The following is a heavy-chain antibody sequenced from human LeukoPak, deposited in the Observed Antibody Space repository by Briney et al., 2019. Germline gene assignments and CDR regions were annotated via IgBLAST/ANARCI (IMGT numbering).Heavy chain of an antibody. V-gene: IGHV4-39*01. D-gene: IGHD6-13*01. CDR1: GGSISSSSYY. J-gene: IGHJ4*02. CDR2: IYYSGST. Sequence: SETLSLTCTVSGGSISSSSYYWGWIRQPPGKGLEWIGSIYYSGSTYYNASLKSRVTISVDTSKNQFSLKLSSVTAADTAVYYCAGGIAAATLSFDYWGQGTLVTVSS. CDR3: AGGIAAATLSFDY.